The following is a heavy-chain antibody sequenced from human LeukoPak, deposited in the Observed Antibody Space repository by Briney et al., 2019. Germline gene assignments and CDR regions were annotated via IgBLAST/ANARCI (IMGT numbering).Heavy chain of an antibody. D-gene: IGHD6-19*01. CDR1: GGSISSSSYY. V-gene: IGHV4-39*01. Sequence: PSETLSLTCTVSGGSISSSSYYWGRIRQPPGKGLEWIGSIYYSGSTYYSPSLKSRVTISVDTSKNQFSLKLSSVTAADTAVYYCARRPSSADTTPFDYWGQGTLVTVSS. CDR3: ARRPSSADTTPFDY. CDR2: IYYSGST. J-gene: IGHJ4*02.